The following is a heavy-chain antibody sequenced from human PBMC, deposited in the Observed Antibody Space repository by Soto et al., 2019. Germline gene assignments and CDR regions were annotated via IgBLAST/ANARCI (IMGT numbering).Heavy chain of an antibody. CDR3: ARSGFPGIAAY. J-gene: IGHJ4*02. CDR2: IIPIFGTA. Sequence: QVQLVQSGAEVKKPGSSVKVSCKASGRTFSSYAISWVRQAPGQGLEWMGGIIPIFGTANYAQQFQGRVTITADESTSTAYMELSSLKSEDTAVYYCARSGFPGIAAYWGQGTLVTVSS. CDR1: GRTFSSYA. V-gene: IGHV1-69*12. D-gene: IGHD6-13*01.